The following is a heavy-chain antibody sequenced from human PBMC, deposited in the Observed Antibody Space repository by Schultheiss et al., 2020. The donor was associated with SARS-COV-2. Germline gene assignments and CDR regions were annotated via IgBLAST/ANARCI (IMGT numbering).Heavy chain of an antibody. V-gene: IGHV1-69*06. CDR1: GYTFISYY. CDR2: IIPIFGTA. D-gene: IGHD2-8*02. Sequence: SVKVSCKASGYTFISYYMHWVRQAPGQGLEWMGGIIPIFGTANYAQKFQGRVTITADKSTSTAYMELSSLRSEDTAVYYCATRSTGGYYYMDVWGSGTTVTVSS. CDR3: ATRSTGGYYYMDV. J-gene: IGHJ6*03.